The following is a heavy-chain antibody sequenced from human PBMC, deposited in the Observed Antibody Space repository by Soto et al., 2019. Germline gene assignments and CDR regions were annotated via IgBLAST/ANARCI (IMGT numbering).Heavy chain of an antibody. CDR3: ASRRSGNYDFWAYYYYGMDV. CDR2: IYYSGST. CDR1: GGSISSGGYY. V-gene: IGHV4-31*03. J-gene: IGHJ6*02. Sequence: SETLSLTCTVSGGSISSGGYYWSWIRQHPGKGLEWIGYIYYSGSTYYNPSLKSRVTISVDTSKNQFSLKLSSVTAADTAVYYCASRRSGNYDFWAYYYYGMDVWGQGTTVTVSS. D-gene: IGHD3-3*01.